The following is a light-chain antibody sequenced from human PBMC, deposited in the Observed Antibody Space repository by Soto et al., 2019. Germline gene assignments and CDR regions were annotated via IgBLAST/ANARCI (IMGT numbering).Light chain of an antibody. Sequence: DIQMPQCPSSLSASVGDRVTMTCRTSQRISDNLHWYQQKPGKAPNLLIYVASNLQSGVPSRFRGGGSGTEFTLTLSSLEPEYFATYYCQGSYGTSFTFGPGTRVDMK. CDR3: QGSYGTSFT. J-gene: IGKJ3*01. V-gene: IGKV1-39*01. CDR2: VAS. CDR1: QRISDN.